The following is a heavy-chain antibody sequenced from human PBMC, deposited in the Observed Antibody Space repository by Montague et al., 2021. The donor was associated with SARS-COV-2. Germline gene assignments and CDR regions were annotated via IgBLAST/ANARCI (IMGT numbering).Heavy chain of an antibody. CDR2: ISQHEIYK. V-gene: IGHV3-30*03. Sequence: SLRLSCAASGFTFSSFCMHWVRQAPGKGLEWVADISQHEIYKYYADSVRDRFTISRDNSNNTLYLQMNSLRADDTAVYYCTRTGTTKAWFDPWGQGTLVTVSS. D-gene: IGHD1-14*01. J-gene: IGHJ5*02. CDR1: GFTFSSFC. CDR3: TRTGTTKAWFDP.